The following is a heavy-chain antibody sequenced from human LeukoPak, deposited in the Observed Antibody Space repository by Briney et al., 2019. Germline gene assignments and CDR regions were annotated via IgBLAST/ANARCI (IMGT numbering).Heavy chain of an antibody. Sequence: GGSLRLSCAASGFTFSNFAMSWVRQVPGKGLEWVSGIRGSGGSTYYADSVKGRFTISRDNSKSTLYLQMNSLRAEDTAVYYCAKDQGYSGSGTYFDYWGQGTLVTVSS. CDR2: IRGSGGST. J-gene: IGHJ4*02. CDR3: AKDQGYSGSGTYFDY. CDR1: GFTFSNFA. V-gene: IGHV3-23*01. D-gene: IGHD3-10*01.